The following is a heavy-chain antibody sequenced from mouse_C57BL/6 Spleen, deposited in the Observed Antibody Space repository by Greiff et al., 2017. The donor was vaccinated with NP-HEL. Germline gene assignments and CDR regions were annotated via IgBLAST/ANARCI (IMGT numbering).Heavy chain of an antibody. J-gene: IGHJ2*01. Sequence: QVQLQQPGAELVKPGASVKLSCKASGYTFTSYWMHWVKQRPGRGLEWIGRIDPNSGGTKYNEKFKSKATLTVDKPSSTAYMQRSSLTSEEAAVYYCAREDYYGTDYWGQGTTLTVST. CDR1: GYTFTSYW. D-gene: IGHD1-1*01. V-gene: IGHV1-72*01. CDR2: IDPNSGGT. CDR3: AREDYYGTDY.